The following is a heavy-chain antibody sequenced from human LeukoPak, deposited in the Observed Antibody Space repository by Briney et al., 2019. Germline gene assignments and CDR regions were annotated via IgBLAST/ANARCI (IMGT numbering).Heavy chain of an antibody. CDR2: IKQEGSEQ. CDR3: GRTVYDLRGQSQIPGFDP. D-gene: IGHD5/OR15-5a*01. J-gene: IGHJ5*02. V-gene: IGHV3-7*01. Sequence: HPGGSLRHFCAASGFPFSCHLMRCLRQATGKALECVANIKQEGSEQHYEDSVKGRFTISRDNAKSSLYLQMRSLRAEDTAVYYCGRTVYDLRGQSQIPGFDPGGQGTRVTVST. CDR1: GFPFSCHL.